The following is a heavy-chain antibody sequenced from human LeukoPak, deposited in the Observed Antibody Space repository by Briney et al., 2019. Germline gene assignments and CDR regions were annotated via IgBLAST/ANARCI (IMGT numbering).Heavy chain of an antibody. V-gene: IGHV3-23*01. CDR1: GFTFSSYA. D-gene: IGHD6-19*01. J-gene: IGHJ4*02. CDR3: AKSSAGTMAY. CDR2: ISGNGGST. Sequence: PGGSLRLPCAASGFTFSSYAMSSVRQALGKGLEWVSGISGNGGSTYYADSVKGRFTISRDNSKNTLYLQMNSLRAEDTAVYYCAKSSAGTMAYWGQGALVTVSS.